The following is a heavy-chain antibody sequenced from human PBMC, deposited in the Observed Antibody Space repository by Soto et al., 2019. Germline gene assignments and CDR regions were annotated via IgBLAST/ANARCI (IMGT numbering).Heavy chain of an antibody. CDR1: GYSFTTYW. D-gene: IGHD5-12*01. V-gene: IGHV5-51*01. J-gene: IGHJ4*02. CDR3: ATPSHHVGGFTY. CDR2: IYPEDSDI. Sequence: EVQVVQSGAELKKPGESLKISCKASGYSFTTYWIGWVRQMPGKGLEWMGVIYPEDSDIRYSPSFQGHVTISADKSSSTACMQLSSLKASDTAMYYRATPSHHVGGFTYLGQGTRVVVSS.